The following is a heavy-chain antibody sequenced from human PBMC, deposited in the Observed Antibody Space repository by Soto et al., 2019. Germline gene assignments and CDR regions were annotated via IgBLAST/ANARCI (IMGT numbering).Heavy chain of an antibody. CDR1: GYTFTSYY. CDR2: INPSGGST. D-gene: IGHD2-21*02. V-gene: IGHV1-46*01. Sequence: ASVKVSCKASGYTFTSYYMHWVRQAPGQGLEWMGIINPSGGSTSYAQKFQGRVTMTRDTSTSTVYMELSSLRSEDTAVYYCARVWVAYCGGDCYSGALDICGQGTMVTVSS. J-gene: IGHJ3*02. CDR3: ARVWVAYCGGDCYSGALDI.